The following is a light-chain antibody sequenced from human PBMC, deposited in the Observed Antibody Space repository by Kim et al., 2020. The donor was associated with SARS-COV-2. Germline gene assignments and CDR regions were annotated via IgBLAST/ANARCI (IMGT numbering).Light chain of an antibody. CDR1: QTVSSNY. J-gene: IGKJ1*01. V-gene: IGKV3-20*01. CDR3: QQYGSPAWT. CDR2: GAS. Sequence: EIVLTQSPGTLSLSPGERATLSCRASQTVSSNYLAWFQQKPGQAPRILLYGASSRASDIPDRFSGSGSGTDFTLTISRLEPEDFAVYYCQQYGSPAWTFGQGTKVEIK.